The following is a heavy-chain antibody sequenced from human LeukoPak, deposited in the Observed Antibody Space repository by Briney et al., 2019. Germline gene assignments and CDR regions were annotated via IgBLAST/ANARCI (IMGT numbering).Heavy chain of an antibody. CDR1: GDSISSSDFY. J-gene: IGHJ5*02. Sequence: PSETLSLTCTVSGDSISSSDFYWGWIRRPPGKGLEWIALINYSGRTFYNPSLGSRVTISVDMSKNQFSLRLNSVTAADTAVYYCARRRKDLNWFDPWGQGTLVTVSS. V-gene: IGHV4-39*01. CDR2: INYSGRT. CDR3: ARRRKDLNWFDP.